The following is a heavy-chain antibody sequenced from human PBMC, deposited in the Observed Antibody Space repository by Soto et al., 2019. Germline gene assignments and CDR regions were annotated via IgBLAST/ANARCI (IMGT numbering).Heavy chain of an antibody. V-gene: IGHV4-59*01. Sequence: PSETLSLTCTVSGGSISSYYCSWIRQPPGKGLEWIGYIYYSGSTNYNPSLKSRVTISVDTSKNQFSLKLSSVTAADTAVYYCARGDSNYVYWFDPWGQGTLVTVSS. CDR2: IYYSGST. CDR3: ARGDSNYVYWFDP. J-gene: IGHJ5*02. D-gene: IGHD4-4*01. CDR1: GGSISSYY.